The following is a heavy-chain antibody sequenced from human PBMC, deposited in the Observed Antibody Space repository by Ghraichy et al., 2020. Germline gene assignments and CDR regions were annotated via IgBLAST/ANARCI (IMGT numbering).Heavy chain of an antibody. J-gene: IGHJ5*02. CDR2: IYHTGST. CDR1: GGSVNSGSYY. CDR3: ARLSVSPNWFDP. D-gene: IGHD3-16*02. Sequence: CTFSGGSVNSGSYYWSWIRQPPGKGLEWIGYIYHTGSTFYSASLKSRVTISIDTSNNQYSLFLTSLTAADTAVYYCARLSVSPNWFDPWGQGTLVTVS. V-gene: IGHV4-61*01.